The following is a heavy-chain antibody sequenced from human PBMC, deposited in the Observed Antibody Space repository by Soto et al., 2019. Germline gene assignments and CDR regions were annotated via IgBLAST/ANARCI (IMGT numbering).Heavy chain of an antibody. Sequence: GGSLRLSCAASGFTFSSYSMNWVRQAPGKGLEWVSYISSSSSTIYYADSVKGRFTISRDNAKNSLYLQMNSLRDEDTAVYYCARVDETYYYDSSGSADAYYYGMDVWGQGTTVTAP. D-gene: IGHD3-22*01. V-gene: IGHV3-48*02. CDR3: ARVDETYYYDSSGSADAYYYGMDV. J-gene: IGHJ6*02. CDR2: ISSSSSTI. CDR1: GFTFSSYS.